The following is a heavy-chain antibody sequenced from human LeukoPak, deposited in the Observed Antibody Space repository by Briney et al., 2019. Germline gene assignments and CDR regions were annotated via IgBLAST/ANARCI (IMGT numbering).Heavy chain of an antibody. CDR3: ARVDDFWSGYYNY. J-gene: IGHJ4*02. Sequence: ETLSLTCAVCGGSFSGYYWSWIRQPPGKGLEWIGEINHSGSTNYNPSLKSRVTISVDTSKNQFSLKLSSVTAADTAVYYCARVDDFWSGYYNYWGQGTLVTVSS. CDR2: INHSGST. CDR1: GGSFSGYY. D-gene: IGHD3-3*01. V-gene: IGHV4-34*01.